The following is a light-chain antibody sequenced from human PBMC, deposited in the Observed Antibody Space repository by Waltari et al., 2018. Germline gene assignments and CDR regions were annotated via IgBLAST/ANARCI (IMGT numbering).Light chain of an antibody. CDR1: SSDVGGYNY. J-gene: IGLJ2*01. CDR3: SSYTSSNTYVV. V-gene: IGLV2-14*03. Sequence: QSALTQPASVSGSPGQSLTISCTGTSSDVGGYNYVSWYQQHPGKAPKLMIYDVSNRPSGVSNRFSGSKSGNTASLTISGLQAEDEADYYCSSYTSSNTYVVFGGGTKLTVL. CDR2: DVS.